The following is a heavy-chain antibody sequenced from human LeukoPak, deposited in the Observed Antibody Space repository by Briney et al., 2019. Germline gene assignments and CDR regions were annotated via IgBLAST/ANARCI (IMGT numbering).Heavy chain of an antibody. CDR3: ARHRAGAGKYFDY. V-gene: IGHV4-39*01. J-gene: IGHJ4*02. Sequence: SETLSLTCTVSGGSISSSGYYWGWIRQPPGKGLEWIGSTYYSESTYYNPSLKSRVTMSVDTSKYQFSLKVSSVTAADTAVYYCARHRAGAGKYFDYWGQGTLVTVSS. CDR2: TYYSEST. D-gene: IGHD1-26*01. CDR1: GGSISSSGYY.